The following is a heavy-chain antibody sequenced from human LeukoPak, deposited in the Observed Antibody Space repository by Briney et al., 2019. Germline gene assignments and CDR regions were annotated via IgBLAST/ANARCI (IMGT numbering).Heavy chain of an antibody. J-gene: IGHJ4*02. V-gene: IGHV3-21*01. CDR1: GFTFGSYS. CDR3: ARGEMGYDILTGYYQRYFDY. CDR2: ISSVSSYI. D-gene: IGHD3-9*01. Sequence: GGSLRLSCAASGFTFGSYSMNWVRQAPGKGLEWVSSISSVSSYIYYADSVKGRFTISRDNAKNSLYLQMNSLRAEDTAVYYCARGEMGYDILTGYYQRYFDYWGQGTLVTVSS.